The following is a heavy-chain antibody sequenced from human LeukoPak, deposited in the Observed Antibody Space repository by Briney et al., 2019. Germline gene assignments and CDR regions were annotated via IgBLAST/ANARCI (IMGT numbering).Heavy chain of an antibody. CDR3: ARVYSGGSGWYLYY. J-gene: IGHJ4*02. Sequence: GGSLRLSCAASGFTFSSYGMHWVRQAPGKGLEWVAVIWYDGSNKYYADSVKGRFTISRDNSKNTLYLQMNSLRAEDTAVYYCARVYSGGSGWYLYYWGQGTLVTVSS. D-gene: IGHD6-19*01. CDR1: GFTFSSYG. V-gene: IGHV3-33*01. CDR2: IWYDGSNK.